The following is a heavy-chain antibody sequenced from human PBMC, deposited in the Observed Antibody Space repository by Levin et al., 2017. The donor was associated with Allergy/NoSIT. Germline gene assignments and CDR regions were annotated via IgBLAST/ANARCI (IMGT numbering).Heavy chain of an antibody. V-gene: IGHV4-59*01. D-gene: IGHD7-27*01. CDR3: ARGLAGYFDY. Sequence: ESLKISCTVSGGSISSYYWSWIRQPPGKGLEWIGYIYYSGSTNYNPSPKSRVTISVDTSKNQSSLKLSSVTAADTAVYSCARGLAGYFDYWGQGTLVTVSS. CDR1: GGSISSYY. J-gene: IGHJ4*02. CDR2: IYYSGST.